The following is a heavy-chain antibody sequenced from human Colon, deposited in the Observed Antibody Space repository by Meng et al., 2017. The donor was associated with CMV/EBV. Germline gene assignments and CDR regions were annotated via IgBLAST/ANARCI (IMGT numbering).Heavy chain of an antibody. CDR1: GFTFTDYT. Sequence: GESLKISCEASGFTFTDYTMSWVRQAPGKGLEWVSYISASTIYYADSVKGRFTISRDNAKNSLYLQMNSLRAEDTAVYYCVRGQLVPFDYWGPGTPVTVSS. D-gene: IGHD6-6*01. CDR3: VRGQLVPFDY. J-gene: IGHJ4*02. CDR2: ISASTI. V-gene: IGHV3-48*04.